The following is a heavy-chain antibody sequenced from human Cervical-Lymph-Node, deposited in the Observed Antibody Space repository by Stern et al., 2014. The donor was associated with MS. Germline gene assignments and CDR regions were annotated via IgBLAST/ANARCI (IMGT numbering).Heavy chain of an antibody. CDR3: ARSWGTVTAFDY. Sequence: QLQLXXXGPGLVKPSQTLSLTCXXSGGSISSGGYYWSRIRQRQGKXXXGIGYIDDXXSTYYTPSRKSRVTISVDTSKNQFSLKLSSVAAADTAVYYCARSWGTVTAFDYWGQGTLVTVSS. D-gene: IGHD4-17*01. J-gene: IGHJ4*02. V-gene: IGHV4-31*03. CDR2: IDDXXST. CDR1: GGSISSGGYY.